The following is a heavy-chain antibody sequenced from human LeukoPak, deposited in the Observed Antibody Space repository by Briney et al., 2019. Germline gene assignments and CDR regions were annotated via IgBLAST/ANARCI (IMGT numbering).Heavy chain of an antibody. J-gene: IGHJ4*02. V-gene: IGHV1-18*01. CDR2: ISAYNGNT. CDR3: ARGLSERELGPEY. CDR1: GYTFTSYG. D-gene: IGHD1-26*01. Sequence: ASVKVSCKASGYTFTSYGLSWVRQAPGQGLEWMGWISAYNGNTNYAQKLQGRVTMTRNTSISTAYMELSSLRSEDTAVYYCARGLSERELGPEYWGQGTLVTVSS.